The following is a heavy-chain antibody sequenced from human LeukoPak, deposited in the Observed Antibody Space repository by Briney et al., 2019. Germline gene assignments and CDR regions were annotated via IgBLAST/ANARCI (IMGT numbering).Heavy chain of an antibody. V-gene: IGHV3-23*01. CDR2: TGGGSGI. J-gene: IGHJ4*02. D-gene: IGHD3-9*01. CDR1: GFTFSNYA. Sequence: GGSLRLSCAASGFTFSNYAMSGVRQAPGKGLEWVSATGGGSGIYYADSMKSRFTISRDNSKNTLYLQTNSLRAEDTAVYYCAKWGDYDVLSGYYVSDYWGQGTLVTVSS. CDR3: AKWGDYDVLSGYYVSDY.